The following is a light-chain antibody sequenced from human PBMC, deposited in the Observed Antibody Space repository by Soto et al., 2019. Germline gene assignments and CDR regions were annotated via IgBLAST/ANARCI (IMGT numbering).Light chain of an antibody. J-gene: IGKJ1*01. CDR3: QHYNSYSEA. V-gene: IGKV1-5*03. CDR2: KAS. CDR1: QTISSW. Sequence: EIQMTQSPSTLSGSVGDRVTITCRASQTISSWLAWYQQKPGKAPKLLIYKASTLKSGVPSRCSGSGSGTEFTLTISSLQPDDFATYYCQHYNSYSEAFGQGTKVDIK.